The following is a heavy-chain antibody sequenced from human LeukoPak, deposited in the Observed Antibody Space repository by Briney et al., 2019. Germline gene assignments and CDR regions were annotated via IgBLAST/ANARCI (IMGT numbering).Heavy chain of an antibody. CDR3: ARGYYGSGSYPSFGY. CDR2: INAGNGNT. CDR1: GYTFTSYA. J-gene: IGHJ4*02. V-gene: IGHV1-3*01. Sequence: GASVKVSCKASGYTFTSYAMHRVRQAPGQRLEWMGWINAGNGNTKYSQKFQGRVTITRDTSASTAYMELSSLRSEDTAVYYCARGYYGSGSYPSFGYWGQGTLVTVSS. D-gene: IGHD3-10*01.